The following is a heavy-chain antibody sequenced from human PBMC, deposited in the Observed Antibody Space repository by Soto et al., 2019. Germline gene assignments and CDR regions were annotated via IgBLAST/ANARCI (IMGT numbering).Heavy chain of an antibody. CDR2: INSDGSST. CDR1: GFTFSSYW. Sequence: GGSLRLSCAASGFTFSSYWMHWVRQAPGKGLVWVSRINSDGSSTSYADSVKGRFTISRDNAKNTLYLQMNSLRAEDTAVYYCARDPGTTARAFSGGNWFDPWGQGTLVTVSS. J-gene: IGHJ5*02. V-gene: IGHV3-74*01. CDR3: ARDPGTTARAFSGGNWFDP. D-gene: IGHD1-7*01.